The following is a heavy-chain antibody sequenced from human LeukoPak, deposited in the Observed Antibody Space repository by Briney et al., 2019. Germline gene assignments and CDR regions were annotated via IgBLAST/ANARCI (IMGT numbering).Heavy chain of an antibody. V-gene: IGHV4-59*01. Sequence: PSETLSLTCTVSGGSISTYYWSWIRQPPGKGLEWIGYIYYSGSANYNPSLKSRVTISVDTSKNQFSLKLSSVTAADTAVYYCARSYGSGNYFDYWGQGTLVTVSS. J-gene: IGHJ4*02. CDR3: ARSYGSGNYFDY. CDR2: IYYSGSA. D-gene: IGHD3-10*01. CDR1: GGSISTYY.